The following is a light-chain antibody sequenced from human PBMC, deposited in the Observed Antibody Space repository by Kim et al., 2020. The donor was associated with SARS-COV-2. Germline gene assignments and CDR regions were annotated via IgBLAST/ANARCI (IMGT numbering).Light chain of an antibody. Sequence: KTVTISCTRRSGSIASNYVQGYQQRPGSAPTTVIYEDNQRPSWVPDRFSGSIDSSSNSASLTISGLKTEDEADYYCQSYDSSNLWVFGGGTQLTVL. V-gene: IGLV6-57*03. J-gene: IGLJ3*02. CDR2: EDN. CDR1: SGSIASNY. CDR3: QSYDSSNLWV.